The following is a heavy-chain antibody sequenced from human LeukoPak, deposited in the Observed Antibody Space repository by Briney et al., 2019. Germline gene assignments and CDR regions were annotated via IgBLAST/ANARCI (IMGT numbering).Heavy chain of an antibody. Sequence: PSETLSLTCTVSGYSISSGYYWGWIRQPPGKGLEWIGSIYHSGSTYYNPSLKSRVTISVDTSKNQFSLKLSSVTAADTAVYYCARGEWELLPFRSESYFDYWGQGTLVTVSS. J-gene: IGHJ4*02. CDR3: ARGEWELLPFRSESYFDY. V-gene: IGHV4-38-2*02. CDR1: GYSISSGYY. CDR2: IYHSGST. D-gene: IGHD1-26*01.